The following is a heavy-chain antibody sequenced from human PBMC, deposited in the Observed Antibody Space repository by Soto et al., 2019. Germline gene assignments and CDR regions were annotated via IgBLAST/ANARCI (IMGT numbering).Heavy chain of an antibody. CDR2: INHSGIT. Sequence: QVQLQQWGAGLLKPSETLSLTCVVNGGSFSGYYWSWVRQPPGKGLEWIGEINHSGITDSSPSLKSRVTISVDASRSEFSLNLPSVTAADTAVYYCARGRSSVPDRRGIGYYGLDVWGQGTTVTVS. V-gene: IGHV4-34*01. J-gene: IGHJ6*02. CDR1: GGSFSGYY. D-gene: IGHD3-3*01. CDR3: ARGRSSVPDRRGIGYYGLDV.